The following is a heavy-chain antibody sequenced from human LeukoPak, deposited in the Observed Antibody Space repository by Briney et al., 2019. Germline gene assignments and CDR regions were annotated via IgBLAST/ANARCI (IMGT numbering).Heavy chain of an antibody. Sequence: GASVKVSCKVSGYTLTELSMHWVRQAPGKGLEWMGGFGPEDGETIYAQKFQGRVTMTEDTSTDTAYMELSSLRSEDTAVYYCATNSYYYYYMDVWGKGTTVTVSS. J-gene: IGHJ6*03. CDR3: ATNSYYYYYMDV. V-gene: IGHV1-24*01. CDR1: GYTLTELS. CDR2: FGPEDGET.